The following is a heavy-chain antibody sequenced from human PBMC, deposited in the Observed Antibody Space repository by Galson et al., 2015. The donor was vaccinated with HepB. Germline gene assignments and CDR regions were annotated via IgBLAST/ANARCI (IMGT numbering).Heavy chain of an antibody. D-gene: IGHD3-10*01. J-gene: IGHJ6*02. CDR3: TTEPSDPTYYYGSGSYYNERWYYYYGMDV. CDR2: IKSKTDGGTT. V-gene: IGHV3-15*01. Sequence: LEWVGRIKSKTDGGTTDYAAPVKGRFTISRDDSKNTLYLQMNSLKTEDTAVYYCTTEPSDPTYYYGSGSYYNERWYYYYGMDVWGQGTTVTVSS.